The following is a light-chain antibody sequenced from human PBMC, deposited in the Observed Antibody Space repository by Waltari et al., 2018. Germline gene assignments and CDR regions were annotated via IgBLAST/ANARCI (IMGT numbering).Light chain of an antibody. CDR3: QSFDTGLGGSV. CDR2: ENR. V-gene: IGLV1-40*01. Sequence: QSVLTQPPSVSGAPGQRVTISCTGTSSNFGAGYDVHWYQHLPGRAPKLLIKENRNRPSGVPDRFSGSKSGTVAPLAITGLQPEDEADYYCQSFDTGLGGSVFGTGTKVSVL. CDR1: SSNFGAGYD. J-gene: IGLJ1*01.